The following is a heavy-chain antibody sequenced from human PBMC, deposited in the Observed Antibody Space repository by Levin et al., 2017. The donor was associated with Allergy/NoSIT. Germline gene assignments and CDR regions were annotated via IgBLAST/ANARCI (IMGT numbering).Heavy chain of an antibody. V-gene: IGHV3-15*01. J-gene: IGHJ6*02. CDR1: GLTFTNAW. Sequence: SGGSLRLSCAASGLTFTNAWMSWVRQAPGKGLEWVGRIKSKADGGTTDYAAPVEGRFTISRDDWVNTLSLQMNSLKSEDTAVYYCTTSVTLVRGVDYFAMDVWGQGTTVTVSS. D-gene: IGHD3-10*01. CDR2: IKSKADGGTT. CDR3: TTSVTLVRGVDYFAMDV.